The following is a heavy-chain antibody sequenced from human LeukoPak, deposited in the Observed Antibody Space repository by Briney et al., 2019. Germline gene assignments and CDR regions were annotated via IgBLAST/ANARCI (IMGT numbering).Heavy chain of an antibody. J-gene: IGHJ4*02. D-gene: IGHD3-9*01. V-gene: IGHV3-30-3*01. CDR2: ISYDGSNK. Sequence: GRSLRLSCAASGFTFSSYAMRWVRQAPGKGLEWVAVISYDGSNKYYADSVKGRFTISRDNSKNTLYLQMNSLRAEDTAVYYCARDRYYDILTGSSVYFDYWGQGTLVTVSS. CDR3: ARDRYYDILTGSSVYFDY. CDR1: GFTFSSYA.